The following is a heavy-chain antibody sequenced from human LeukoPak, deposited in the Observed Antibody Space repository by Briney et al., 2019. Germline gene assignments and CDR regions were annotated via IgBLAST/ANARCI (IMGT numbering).Heavy chain of an antibody. CDR2: FDLEEGKT. Sequence: ASVKVSCKVSEYTLDEISMHWLRQAPGKGLEWMGGFDLEEGKTVTAQKFQDRVIMTEDTSTDTAYMELSGLRSEDTAVYYCTTGNPYSNSWFYYDYWGQGTLVTVSS. CDR1: EYTLDEIS. D-gene: IGHD6-13*01. J-gene: IGHJ4*02. CDR3: TTGNPYSNSWFYYDY. V-gene: IGHV1-24*01.